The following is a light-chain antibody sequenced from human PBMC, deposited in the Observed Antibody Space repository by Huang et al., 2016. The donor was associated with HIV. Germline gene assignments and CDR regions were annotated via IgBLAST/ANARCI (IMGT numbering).Light chain of an antibody. CDR1: EYVSSN. CDR2: GAS. Sequence: EIVMTQSPTTLSVSPGERATLSCRAIEYVSSNLAWYQHKPGQAPRLLIYGASTRATGIPARFSGSGSGTEFTLTISSLQSEDFAVYYCQQYDNWPMTFGQGTKVEIK. CDR3: QQYDNWPMT. J-gene: IGKJ1*01. V-gene: IGKV3-15*01.